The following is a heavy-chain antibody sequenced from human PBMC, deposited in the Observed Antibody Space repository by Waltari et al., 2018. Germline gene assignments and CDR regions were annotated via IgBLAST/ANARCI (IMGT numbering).Heavy chain of an antibody. V-gene: IGHV4-61*02. J-gene: IGHJ3*02. CDR3: ARGVSIAARPDAFDI. Sequence: QVQLQESRPGLVKPSQTLSLTFTVSGGSISSGSYYWSCIRHPAGKGLEWIGRIYTSGSTNYNPSLKSRVTISVDTSKNQFSLKLSSVTAADTAVYYCARGVSIAARPDAFDIWGQGTMVTVSS. CDR1: GGSISSGSYY. CDR2: IYTSGST. D-gene: IGHD6-6*01.